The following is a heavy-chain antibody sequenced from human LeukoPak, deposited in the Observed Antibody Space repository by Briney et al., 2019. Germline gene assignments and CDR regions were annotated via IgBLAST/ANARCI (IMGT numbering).Heavy chain of an antibody. CDR1: GFTFSSYA. J-gene: IGHJ3*02. CDR2: ISYDGSNK. V-gene: IGHV3-30-3*01. D-gene: IGHD1-26*01. CDR3: ARDLGVLRRYDAFDI. Sequence: GSLRLSCAASGFTFSSYAMHWVRQAPGKGLEWVAVISYDGSNKYYADSVKGRFTISRDNSKNTLYLQMNSLRAEDTAVYYCARDLGVLRRYDAFDIWGQGTMVTVSS.